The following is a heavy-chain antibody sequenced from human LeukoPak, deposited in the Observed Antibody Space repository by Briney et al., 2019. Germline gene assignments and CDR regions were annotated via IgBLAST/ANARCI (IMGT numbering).Heavy chain of an antibody. D-gene: IGHD2-2*01. CDR1: GGSFSGYY. J-gene: IGHJ6*02. Sequence: SETLSLTCAVYGGSFSGYYWSWIRQPPGKGLEWIGEINHSGSTNYSPSLKSRVTISVDTSKNQFSLKLSSVTAADTAVYYCARGYCSSTSCHGRRDYYYYGMDVWGQGTTVTVSS. CDR3: ARGYCSSTSCHGRRDYYYYGMDV. V-gene: IGHV4-34*01. CDR2: INHSGST.